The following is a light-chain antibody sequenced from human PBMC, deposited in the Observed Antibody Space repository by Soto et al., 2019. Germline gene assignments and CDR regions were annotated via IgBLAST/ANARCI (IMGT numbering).Light chain of an antibody. Sequence: EIVLTQSPGTLSLSPGERATLSCRASQNVGSTLAWYQQKPGQTPRLLIYDAFNRATGIPARFSGGGSGTDCPLTISRLEAEDSAVYYCQQRSTWSYTFGQGTRLQIK. CDR3: QQRSTWSYT. CDR2: DAF. CDR1: QNVGST. V-gene: IGKV3-11*01. J-gene: IGKJ2*01.